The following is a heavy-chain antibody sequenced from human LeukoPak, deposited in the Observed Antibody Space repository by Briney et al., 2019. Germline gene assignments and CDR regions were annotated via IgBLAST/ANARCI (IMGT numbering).Heavy chain of an antibody. J-gene: IGHJ4*02. CDR3: ARRGSSWYAAVY. Sequence: GGSLRLSCAASGFTFSSNIMNWVRQAPGKGLEWVSSIGSSSSYIYYGDSVKGRFTISRDNAKNSLYLQMNSLRAEDTAVYYCARRGSSWYAAVYWGQGTLVTVSS. CDR2: IGSSSSYI. V-gene: IGHV3-21*01. CDR1: GFTFSSNI. D-gene: IGHD6-13*01.